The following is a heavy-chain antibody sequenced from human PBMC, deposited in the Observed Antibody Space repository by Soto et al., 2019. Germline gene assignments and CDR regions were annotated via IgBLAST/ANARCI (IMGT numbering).Heavy chain of an antibody. Sequence: EVQLLEAGGGLVQPRGSLRLSCAASGFSVKNYAMSWVRQAPGRGLEWVSSISGGEKRTFYADSVRGRFTIARDTSKNSVYLQMNGLRADDTAVYYCAKDDGDSPPRGSVDIWGQGTMVTVSS. J-gene: IGHJ3*02. CDR1: GFSVKNYA. D-gene: IGHD4-17*01. CDR3: AKDDGDSPPRGSVDI. CDR2: ISGGEKRT. V-gene: IGHV3-23*01.